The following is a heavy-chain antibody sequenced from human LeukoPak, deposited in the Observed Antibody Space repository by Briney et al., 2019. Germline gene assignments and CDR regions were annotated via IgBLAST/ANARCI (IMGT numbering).Heavy chain of an antibody. Sequence: GKSLKISCQGSGYKFSSYWIGWVRQMSGKGLEWMGVINPDDSDIRYSPSFEGRVTISADKSTSTAYLQWNSLEASDTAMYYCARVVVPAAISYWGQGTPVTVFS. CDR3: ARVVVPAAISY. CDR2: INPDDSDI. J-gene: IGHJ4*02. V-gene: IGHV5-51*01. D-gene: IGHD2-2*01. CDR1: GYKFSSYW.